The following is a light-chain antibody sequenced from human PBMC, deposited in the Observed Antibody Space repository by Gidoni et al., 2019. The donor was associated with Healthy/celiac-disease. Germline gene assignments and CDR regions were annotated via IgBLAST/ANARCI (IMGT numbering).Light chain of an antibody. CDR2: AAS. CDR3: QQSYSIPYT. J-gene: IGKJ2*01. CDR1: QSISSY. V-gene: IGKV1-39*01. Sequence: DIQMTQSPSSLSASVGDRVTITCRASQSISSYLNWYQQKPGKAPKLLIYAASSLQSVVPSRFSGSGSGTDFTLTISSLQPEDFATYYCQQSYSIPYTFXXXTKLEIK.